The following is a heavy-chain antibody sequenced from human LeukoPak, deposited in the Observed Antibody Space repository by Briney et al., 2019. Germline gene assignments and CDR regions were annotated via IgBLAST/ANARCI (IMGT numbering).Heavy chain of an antibody. J-gene: IGHJ4*02. CDR1: GFTVSSNY. CDR2: LYSDGSA. V-gene: IGHV3-53*01. CDR3: ARDSSSFPNYFDY. Sequence: GGSLRLSCVASGFTVSSNYMSWVRQPPGKGLEWVSLLYSDGSAFYADSVKGRFTISRDNSKNTVYLQMNMLRAKDTAVYYCARDSSSFPNYFDYWGQGTLVTASS. D-gene: IGHD2/OR15-2a*01.